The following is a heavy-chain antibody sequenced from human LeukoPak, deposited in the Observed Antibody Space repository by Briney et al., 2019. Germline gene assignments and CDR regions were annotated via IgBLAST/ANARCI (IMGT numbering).Heavy chain of an antibody. Sequence: ASVKVSCKGSGYTFSSKYLHWVRQAPGHGLEWMGIINPNNNAATYAQKFKGRVTMTADISTNTVYMEVSSLRSEDTAVYFCAREHSDSALVYWSQGTLVTVSS. CDR3: AREHSDSALVY. CDR2: INPNNNAA. D-gene: IGHD6-13*01. V-gene: IGHV1-46*01. J-gene: IGHJ4*02. CDR1: GYTFSSKY.